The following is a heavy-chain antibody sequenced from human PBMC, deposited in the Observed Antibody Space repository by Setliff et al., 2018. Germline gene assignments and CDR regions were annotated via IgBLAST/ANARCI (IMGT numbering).Heavy chain of an antibody. CDR3: ARASYSSSWTYFDY. CDR2: ISSSGSTR. CDR1: GFTFSDYY. V-gene: IGHV3-11*04. Sequence: GESLRLSCAASGFTFSDYYMSWIRQAPGKGLEWVSYISSSGSTRYYADSVNGRFTISRANAKNSLYLQMNSLRAEDTAVYYCARASYSSSWTYFDYWGQGTLVTVSS. J-gene: IGHJ4*02. D-gene: IGHD6-13*01.